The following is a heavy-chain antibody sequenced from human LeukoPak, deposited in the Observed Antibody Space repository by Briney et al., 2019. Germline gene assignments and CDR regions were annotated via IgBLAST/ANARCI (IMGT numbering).Heavy chain of an antibody. CDR2: IIPIFGTA. CDR3: ARTIAAAGTGGWLDP. D-gene: IGHD6-13*01. CDR1: GGTFSSYA. Sequence: GASVKVSCKASGGTFSSYAISWVRQAPGQGLEWMGGIIPIFGTANYAQKFQGRVTITADESTSTAYMELSGLRSEDTAVYYCARTIAAAGTGGWLDPWGQGTLVTVSS. J-gene: IGHJ5*02. V-gene: IGHV1-69*13.